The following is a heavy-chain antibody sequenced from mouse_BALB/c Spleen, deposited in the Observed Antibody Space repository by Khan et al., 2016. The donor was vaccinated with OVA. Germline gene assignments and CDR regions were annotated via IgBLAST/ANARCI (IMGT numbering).Heavy chain of an antibody. CDR3: ARQPYYHYNIMDY. Sequence: QVQLKESGPGLVAPSQSLSITCTISGFSLTNYGVHWVRQPPGKGLEWLVVIWSDESTTYNSALKSRLTISKDNSESQVFLKMNSLHTDDTAMYFCARQPYYHYNIMDYWGQGTTVTVSS. V-gene: IGHV2-6-1*01. J-gene: IGHJ4*01. CDR2: IWSDEST. CDR1: GFSLTNYG. D-gene: IGHD2-10*01.